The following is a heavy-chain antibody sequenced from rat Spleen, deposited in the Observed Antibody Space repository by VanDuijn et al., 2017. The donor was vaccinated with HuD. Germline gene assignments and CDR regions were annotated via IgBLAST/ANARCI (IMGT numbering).Heavy chain of an antibody. CDR1: GFSLTNYH. V-gene: IGHV2-72*01. Sequence: QVQLKESGPGLVQPSQTLSLTCTVSGFSLTNYHVSWVRQSPGKSLVWMGTIWAGGGTNYNSAVQSRLSISRDTSKSQVFLKMNSLQPEDTGTYYCARHLRVASGVMDAWGQGASVTVSS. CDR3: ARHLRVASGVMDA. J-gene: IGHJ4*01. CDR2: IWAGGGT. D-gene: IGHD1-11*01.